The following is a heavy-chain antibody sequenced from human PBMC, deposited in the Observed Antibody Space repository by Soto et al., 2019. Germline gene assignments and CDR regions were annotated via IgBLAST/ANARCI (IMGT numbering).Heavy chain of an antibody. J-gene: IGHJ4*02. Sequence: EVQLLESGGGLVQPGGSLRLSCSASGFTFSIYAMSWVRRAPGKGLEWVSAISGSGGSTYYADSVKGRFTVSRDNSNNTVFLQMNSLRAEDTAVYYCAKRQGYSSGWDADYWGQGTLVTVSS. CDR2: ISGSGGST. CDR3: AKRQGYSSGWDADY. D-gene: IGHD6-19*01. V-gene: IGHV3-23*01. CDR1: GFTFSIYA.